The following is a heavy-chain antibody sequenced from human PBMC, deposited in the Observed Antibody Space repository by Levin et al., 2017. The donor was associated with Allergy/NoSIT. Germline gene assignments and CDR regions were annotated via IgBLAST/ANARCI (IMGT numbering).Heavy chain of an antibody. V-gene: IGHV3-30*03. CDR2: ITSDESHK. Sequence: QAGGSLRLSCAASGLPFSTYGMHWVRQAPGKGLEWVALITSDESHKFYADSVKGRFTISRDNSKDMLYLQMNNLRADDTALYYCASRGDMDIWGQGTTVTVSS. D-gene: IGHD3-10*01. J-gene: IGHJ6*02. CDR1: GLPFSTYG. CDR3: ASRGDMDI.